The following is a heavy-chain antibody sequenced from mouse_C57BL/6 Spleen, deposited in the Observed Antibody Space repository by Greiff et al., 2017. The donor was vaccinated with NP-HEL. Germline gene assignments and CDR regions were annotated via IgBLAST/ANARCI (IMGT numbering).Heavy chain of an antibody. D-gene: IGHD2-5*01. CDR1: GYTFTDYN. Sequence: EVQLQQSGPELVKPGASVKMSCKASGYTFTDYNMHWVKQSHGKSLEWIGYINPNNGGTSSNQKFKGKATLTVNKSSSTAYMELRSLTSEDSAVYYCARGSYYSNYYAMDYWGQGTSVTVSS. J-gene: IGHJ4*01. CDR2: INPNNGGT. V-gene: IGHV1-22*01. CDR3: ARGSYYSNYYAMDY.